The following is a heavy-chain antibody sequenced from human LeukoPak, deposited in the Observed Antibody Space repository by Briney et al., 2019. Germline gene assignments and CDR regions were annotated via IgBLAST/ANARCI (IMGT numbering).Heavy chain of an antibody. CDR2: IYHSGST. J-gene: IGHJ4*02. CDR1: GYSISSGYY. V-gene: IGHV4-38-2*02. Sequence: SETLSLTCTVSGYSISSGYYWGWIRQPPGKGLEWIGSIYHSGSTYYNPSLKSRVTISLDTSNNQFSLKLSSVTAADTAMYYCARLRGYSGYEHDYWGQGTLVTVSS. D-gene: IGHD5-12*01. CDR3: ARLRGYSGYEHDY.